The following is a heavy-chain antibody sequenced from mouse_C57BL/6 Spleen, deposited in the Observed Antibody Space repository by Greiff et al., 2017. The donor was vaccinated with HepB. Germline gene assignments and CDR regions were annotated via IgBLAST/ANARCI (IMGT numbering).Heavy chain of an antibody. CDR1: GYTFTSYT. CDR3: ARWLPLDY. Sequence: VQLKESGAELARPGASVKMSCKASGYTFTSYTMHWVKQRPGQGLEWIGYINPSSGYTKYNQKFKDKATLTADKSSSTAYMQLSSLTSEDSAVYYCARWLPLDYWGQGTTLTVSS. J-gene: IGHJ2*01. V-gene: IGHV1-4*01. CDR2: INPSSGYT. D-gene: IGHD2-2*01.